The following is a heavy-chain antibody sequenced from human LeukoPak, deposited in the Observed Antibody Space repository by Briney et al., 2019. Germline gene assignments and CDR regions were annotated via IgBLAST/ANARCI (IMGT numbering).Heavy chain of an antibody. V-gene: IGHV4-39*07. Sequence: SETLSLTCTVSGGSISSSSYYWGWIRQPPGKGLEWIGSIYYSGSTYYNPSLKSRVTISVDTSKNQFSLKLSSVTAADTAVYYCARDGYCSSTSCGNWFDPWGQGTLVTVSS. J-gene: IGHJ5*02. D-gene: IGHD2-2*03. CDR1: GGSISSSSYY. CDR2: IYYSGST. CDR3: ARDGYCSSTSCGNWFDP.